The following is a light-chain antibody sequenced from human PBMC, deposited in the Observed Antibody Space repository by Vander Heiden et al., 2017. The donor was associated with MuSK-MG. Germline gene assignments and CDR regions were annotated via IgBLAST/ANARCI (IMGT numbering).Light chain of an antibody. J-gene: IGKJ1*01. CDR3: QQDDNSPWT. V-gene: IGKV1-5*01. CDR1: QGISSG. Sequence: PVTQFPSTLSASVGDSVTITCRASQGISSGLAWYQQRPGKAPKLLIYDASSLESGVPSRFSGSGSGTDFTLTISSLQPDDFATYYCQQDDNSPWTFGQGTQVEIK. CDR2: DAS.